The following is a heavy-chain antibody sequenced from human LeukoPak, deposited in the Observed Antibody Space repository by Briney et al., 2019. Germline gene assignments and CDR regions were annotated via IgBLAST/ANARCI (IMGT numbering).Heavy chain of an antibody. Sequence: ASVKVSCKASGYTFTGYYMHWVRQAPGQGLEWMGWINPNSGGTNYAQKFQGRVTMTRDTSISTAYMELSRLRSDDTAVYYCARQRGVPAYYYYYMDVWGKGTTVTVSS. J-gene: IGHJ6*03. CDR2: INPNSGGT. V-gene: IGHV1-2*02. CDR3: ARQRGVPAYYYYYMDV. CDR1: GYTFTGYY.